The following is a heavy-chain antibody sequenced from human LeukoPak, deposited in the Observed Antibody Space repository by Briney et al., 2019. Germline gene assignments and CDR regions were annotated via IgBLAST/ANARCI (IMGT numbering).Heavy chain of an antibody. CDR2: INHSGST. Sequence: PSETLSLTCTVSGGSISSGGYYWSWIRQPPGKGLEWIGEINHSGSTNYNPSLESRVTISVDTSKNQFSLKLSSVTAADTAVYYCARISRRNWFDPWGQGTLVTVSS. V-gene: IGHV4-39*07. CDR1: GGSISSGGYY. CDR3: ARISRRNWFDP. J-gene: IGHJ5*02.